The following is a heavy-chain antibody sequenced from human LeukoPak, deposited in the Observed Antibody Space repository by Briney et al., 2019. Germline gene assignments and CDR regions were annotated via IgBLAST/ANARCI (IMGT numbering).Heavy chain of an antibody. Sequence: GGSLRLSCLASEFTVTSNYMTWVRQAPGRGLEWVSVIYSAGSTYYADSVKGRFIISRDTSKNTLYLQMNSLKVEDTAIYYCATDSGYSSSSLDYWGQGTLVTVS. CDR2: IYSAGST. V-gene: IGHV3-66*01. CDR3: ATDSGYSSSSLDY. J-gene: IGHJ4*02. CDR1: EFTVTSNY. D-gene: IGHD6-6*01.